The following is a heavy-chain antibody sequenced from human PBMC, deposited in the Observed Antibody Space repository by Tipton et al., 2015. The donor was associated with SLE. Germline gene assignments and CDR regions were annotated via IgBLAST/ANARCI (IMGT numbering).Heavy chain of an antibody. V-gene: IGHV4-34*01. CDR1: GGSFSGYY. D-gene: IGHD6-13*01. CDR2: INHSGST. Sequence: LRLSCAVYGGSFSGYYWSWIRRPPGKGLEWIGEINHSGSTNYNPSLKSRVTISVDTSKNQFSLKLSSVTAADTAVYYCARVGEGSSSFYYFDYWGQGTLVTVSS. J-gene: IGHJ4*02. CDR3: ARVGEGSSSFYYFDY.